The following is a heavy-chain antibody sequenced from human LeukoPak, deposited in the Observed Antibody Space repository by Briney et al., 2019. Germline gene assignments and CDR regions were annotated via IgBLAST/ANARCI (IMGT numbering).Heavy chain of an antibody. CDR2: INTDGSVI. CDR3: LCLTYAYSPGIDY. CDR1: GFTFSSYW. Sequence: PGGSLRLSCAASGFTFSSYWMHWVRQAPRKGLVWVSRINTDGSVISYADSVKGRFTISRDNAKNTLYLQMNSLRAEDTAVYYCLCLTYAYSPGIDYWGRGTLVTVSS. D-gene: IGHD3-16*01. V-gene: IGHV3-74*01. J-gene: IGHJ4*02.